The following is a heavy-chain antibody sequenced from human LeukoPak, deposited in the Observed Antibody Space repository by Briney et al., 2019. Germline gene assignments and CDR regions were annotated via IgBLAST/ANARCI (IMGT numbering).Heavy chain of an antibody. V-gene: IGHV4-38-2*02. CDR1: GYSLSSGFF. D-gene: IGHD3-22*01. J-gene: IGHJ4*02. CDR2: FSHRGGS. CDR3: ARAQDFSDSSGPNYLDF. Sequence: SETLSLTCTVSGYSLSSGFFCDWIRQSPGKGLEWIGSFSHRGGSYHNPSLKSRVTISVDTSKNQFSLKLLSVTAADTAVYYCARAQDFSDSSGPNYLDFRGQGILVTVSS.